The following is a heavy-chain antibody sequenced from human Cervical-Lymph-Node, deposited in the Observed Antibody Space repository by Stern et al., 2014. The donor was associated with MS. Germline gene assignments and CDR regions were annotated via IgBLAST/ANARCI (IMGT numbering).Heavy chain of an antibody. CDR1: GYTFTSYW. J-gene: IGHJ4*02. Sequence: EVQLEESGPEVKRPGESLKISCQASGYTFTSYWIGWVRQLPGKGLEWIAIYFPGDSDIRYTPSFRGQVTISAAKSSRTAYLQWNNLKASDTAIYYCARQRYFDYWGQGTLVTVSS. CDR3: ARQRYFDY. V-gene: IGHV5-51*01. CDR2: YFPGDSDI.